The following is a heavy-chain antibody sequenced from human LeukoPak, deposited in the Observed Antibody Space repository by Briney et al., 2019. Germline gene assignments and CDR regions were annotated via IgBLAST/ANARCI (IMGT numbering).Heavy chain of an antibody. CDR3: ARPASTSSGYFIWFDP. D-gene: IGHD3-22*01. Sequence: ASVKVSCKASGGTFSSYAISWVRQAPGQGLEWMGGIIPIFGTANYAQKFQGRVTITTNESTSTAYMELSSLRSEDTAVYYCARPASTSSGYFIWFDPWGQGTLVTVSS. CDR1: GGTFSSYA. J-gene: IGHJ5*02. V-gene: IGHV1-69*05. CDR2: IIPIFGTA.